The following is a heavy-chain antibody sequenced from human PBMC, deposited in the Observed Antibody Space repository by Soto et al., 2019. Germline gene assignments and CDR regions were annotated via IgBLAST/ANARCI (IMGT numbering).Heavy chain of an antibody. V-gene: IGHV3-7*04. Sequence: GGSLRLSCAASGFTFSSYWMSWVRQAPGKGLEWVANIKQDGSEKYYVDSVKGRFTISRDNAKNSLYLQMNSLRAEDTAVYYCARDHVITMVRGVPIYFDYWGQGTLVTVSS. D-gene: IGHD3-10*01. CDR3: ARDHVITMVRGVPIYFDY. CDR1: GFTFSSYW. J-gene: IGHJ4*02. CDR2: IKQDGSEK.